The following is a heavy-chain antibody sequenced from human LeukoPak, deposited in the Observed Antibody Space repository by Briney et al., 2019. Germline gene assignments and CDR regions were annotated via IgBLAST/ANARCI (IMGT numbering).Heavy chain of an antibody. Sequence: KPSETLSLTCTVSGYSISSGYYWGWIRQPPGKGLEWIGSIYHSGSTNYNPSLKSRVTISVDTSKNQFSLKLSSVTAADTAVYYCASHRWPSNYDSSGPPRAFDIWGQGTMVTVSS. D-gene: IGHD3-22*01. CDR1: GYSISSGYY. CDR2: IYHSGST. CDR3: ASHRWPSNYDSSGPPRAFDI. V-gene: IGHV4-38-2*02. J-gene: IGHJ3*02.